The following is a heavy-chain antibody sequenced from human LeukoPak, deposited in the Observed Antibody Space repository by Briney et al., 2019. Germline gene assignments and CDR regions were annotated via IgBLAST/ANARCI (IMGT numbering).Heavy chain of an antibody. CDR2: INPKTGGT. D-gene: IGHD3-9*01. CDR3: ARDDLVPYSDWSQNGFDY. J-gene: IGHJ4*02. Sequence: ASVKVSCKASGYTFTDYFIHWVRQAPGQGLEWMGWINPKTGGTHYAQNFQGRVTMTRDTSIRTAYMELRRLRSDDTAVYYCARDDLVPYSDWSQNGFDYWGQGTLVTVSS. V-gene: IGHV1-2*02. CDR1: GYTFTDYF.